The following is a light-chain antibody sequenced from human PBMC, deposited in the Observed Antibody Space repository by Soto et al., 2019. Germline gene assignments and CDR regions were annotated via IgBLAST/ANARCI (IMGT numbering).Light chain of an antibody. CDR3: SSYTSVTTPPYV. J-gene: IGLJ1*01. CDR2: DVT. CDR1: TSDVGNSNR. Sequence: QSVLTQPASVSGSPGQSITISCTGTTSDVGNSNRVSWYQQHPGKAPQLIIYDVTYRPSGVSNRFSGSKSGSTASLTISGLQAEDEADYYCSSYTSVTTPPYVFGAGTKVTVL. V-gene: IGLV2-14*03.